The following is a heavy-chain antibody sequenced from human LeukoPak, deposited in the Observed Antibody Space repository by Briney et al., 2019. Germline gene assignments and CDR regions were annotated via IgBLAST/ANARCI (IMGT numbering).Heavy chain of an antibody. D-gene: IGHD4-17*01. V-gene: IGHV5-10-1*01. CDR1: GGSFTTYW. CDR3: ARHTGDAFDI. Sequence: GESLKISCRGSGGSFTTYWISWVRQMPGKGLEWMGRIDPSDSYTNYSPSFQGHVTISGDKSISTAYLQWSSLKASDTAMYYCARHTGDAFDIWGQGTMVTVSS. J-gene: IGHJ3*02. CDR2: IDPSDSYT.